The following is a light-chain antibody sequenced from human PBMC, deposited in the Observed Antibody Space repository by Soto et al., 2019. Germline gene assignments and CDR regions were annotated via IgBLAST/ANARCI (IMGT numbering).Light chain of an antibody. V-gene: IGKV3-20*01. CDR1: QSVSNSF. Sequence: IVLTQSPGTLSLSPGERTTLSCRASQSVSNSFLAWYQQKPGQAPRLLIFGASSRATGIPGRFSGSGSGTDFTLTISRLEPEDFAVYYCQQYGSSPLTFGGGTKLEIK. J-gene: IGKJ4*01. CDR3: QQYGSSPLT. CDR2: GAS.